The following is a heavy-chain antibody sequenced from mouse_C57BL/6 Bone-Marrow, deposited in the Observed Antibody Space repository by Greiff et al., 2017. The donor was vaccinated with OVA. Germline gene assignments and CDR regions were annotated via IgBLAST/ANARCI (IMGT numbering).Heavy chain of an antibody. Sequence: EVQVVESGAELVRPGASVKLSCTASGFNIKDDYMHWVKQRPEQGLEWIGWIDPENGDTEYASKFQGKATITADTSSNTAYLQLSSLTSEDTAVYYCTNYGSSYWYFDVWGTGTTVTVSS. D-gene: IGHD1-1*01. V-gene: IGHV14-4*01. CDR3: TNYGSSYWYFDV. J-gene: IGHJ1*03. CDR2: IDPENGDT. CDR1: GFNIKDDY.